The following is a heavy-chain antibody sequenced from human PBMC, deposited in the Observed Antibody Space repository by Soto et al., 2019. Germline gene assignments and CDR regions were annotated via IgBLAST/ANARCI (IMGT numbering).Heavy chain of an antibody. V-gene: IGHV4-31*03. D-gene: IGHD5-18*01. Sequence: SXTLSLTCTVSGGSISSGGYYWSWIRQHPGKGLEWIGYIYYSGSTYYNPSLKSRVTISVDTSKNQFSLKLSSVTAADTAVYYCARSGYSYGPNPLLYWGQGTLVTVSS. CDR1: GGSISSGGYY. CDR3: ARSGYSYGPNPLLY. CDR2: IYYSGST. J-gene: IGHJ4*02.